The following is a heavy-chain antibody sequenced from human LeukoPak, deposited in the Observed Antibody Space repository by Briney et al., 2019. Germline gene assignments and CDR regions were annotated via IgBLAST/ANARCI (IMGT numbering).Heavy chain of an antibody. Sequence: GGTLRLSCAASGFTFSSYSMNWVRQAPGKGLEWVSSISSSSSYIYYADSVKGRFTISRDNAKNSLYLQMNSLRAEDTAVYYCARTHCSSTSCYSHNWFDPWGQGTLVTVSS. D-gene: IGHD2-2*02. V-gene: IGHV3-21*01. CDR2: ISSSSSYI. CDR3: ARTHCSSTSCYSHNWFDP. J-gene: IGHJ5*02. CDR1: GFTFSSYS.